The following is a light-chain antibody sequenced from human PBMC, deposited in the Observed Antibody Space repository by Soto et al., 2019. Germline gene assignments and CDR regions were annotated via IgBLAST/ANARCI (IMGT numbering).Light chain of an antibody. V-gene: IGLV2-14*01. Sequence: QSVLTQPASVSVSPGQSITIACTGTSSDVGGYNYVSWYQQYPGKAPRLVISDVSNRPSGVSNRFSGSKSGNSASLTISGLQAEDEADYYCSSYTSSSTYVFGTGTKLTVL. CDR3: SSYTSSSTYV. CDR2: DVS. CDR1: SSDVGGYNY. J-gene: IGLJ1*01.